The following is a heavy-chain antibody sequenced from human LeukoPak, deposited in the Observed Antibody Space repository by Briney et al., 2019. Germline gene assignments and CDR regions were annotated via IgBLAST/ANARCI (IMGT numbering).Heavy chain of an antibody. Sequence: ASVNVSCKSSVYTFSLYAMIWVRQAPGQGLEWLGWINTNTGNPTYAQGFTGRFVFSLDTSVTTTYLQIGSLKSEDTAVYYCARARYCNSGSCYSDFWGQGTLVTVSS. V-gene: IGHV7-4-1*01. J-gene: IGHJ4*02. CDR2: INTNTGNP. CDR3: ARARYCNSGSCYSDF. CDR1: VYTFSLYA. D-gene: IGHD2-15*01.